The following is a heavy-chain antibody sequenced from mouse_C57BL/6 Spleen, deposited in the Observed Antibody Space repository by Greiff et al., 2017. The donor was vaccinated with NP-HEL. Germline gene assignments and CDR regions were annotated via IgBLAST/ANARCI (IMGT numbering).Heavy chain of an antibody. J-gene: IGHJ2*01. D-gene: IGHD1-1*01. Sequence: VQLQQSGAELVRPGASVTLSCTASGYTFTDYEMHWVKQTPVHGLEWIGAIDPETGGTAYIQKFKGKAILTADKSSSTAYMKLRRLTSEDSAVYYCTSDPYYDFDYWGQGTTLTVSS. CDR2: IDPETGGT. CDR3: TSDPYYDFDY. CDR1: GYTFTDYE. V-gene: IGHV1-15*01.